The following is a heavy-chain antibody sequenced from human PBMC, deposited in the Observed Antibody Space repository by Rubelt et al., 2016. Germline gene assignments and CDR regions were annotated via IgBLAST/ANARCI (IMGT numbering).Heavy chain of an antibody. CDR2: INHRGST. CDR3: ARDKGGWFDP. V-gene: IGHV4-34*01. J-gene: IGHJ5*02. D-gene: IGHD3-16*01. Sequence: QVQLQQWGAGLLKPSETLSLTCAVYGGSFSGYYWSWIRQPPGKGLEWFGEINHRGSTNYNPSLKSRVTISVDKSKNQFSLKLSSVTAADTAVYYCARDKGGWFDPWGQGTLVTVSS. CDR1: GGSFSGYY.